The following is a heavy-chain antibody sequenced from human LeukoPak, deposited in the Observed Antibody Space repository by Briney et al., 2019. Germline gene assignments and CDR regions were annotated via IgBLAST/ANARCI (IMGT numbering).Heavy chain of an antibody. CDR2: LHTSGSYT. CDR3: AGGYGSGSYSS. J-gene: IGHJ4*02. V-gene: IGHV4-4*07. Sequence: PSETLSLTCTVSAGSISNYYWRWLRQPGGEGREWMGRLHTSGSYTYYKSSLKSRLTMSLDTSTRQFSLKLTSVTAADTAVYYCAGGYGSGSYSSWGQGTLVIVSS. D-gene: IGHD3-10*01. CDR1: AGSISNYY.